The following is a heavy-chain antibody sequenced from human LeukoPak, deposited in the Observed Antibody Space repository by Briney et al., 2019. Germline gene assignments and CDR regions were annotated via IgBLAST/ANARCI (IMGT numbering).Heavy chain of an antibody. Sequence: PGGSLRLSCAASGFTFSSSAMSWVRQAPGKGLEWVSGISGSGVSTYYADSVKGRFTISRDNSKNTLHLQMNSLRAEDTAVYYCARDFQGSGHLYSNGMDVWGQGTTVTVSS. CDR2: ISGSGVST. D-gene: IGHD3-10*01. J-gene: IGHJ6*02. CDR3: ARDFQGSGHLYSNGMDV. V-gene: IGHV3-23*01. CDR1: GFTFSSSA.